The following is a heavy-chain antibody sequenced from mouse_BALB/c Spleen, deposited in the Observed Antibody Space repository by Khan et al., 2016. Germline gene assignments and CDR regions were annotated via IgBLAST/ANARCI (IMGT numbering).Heavy chain of an antibody. CDR1: GFSLIAYG. J-gene: IGHJ4*01. D-gene: IGHD2-2*01. V-gene: IGHV2-6-7*01. Sequence: QVQLKESGPGLVAPSQSLSITCTVSGFSLIAYGVNWVRQPPGKSLEWLGMIWGDGTTDYNSALKSRLNITKDNSKSQVFLKMTSLQTDDTARYYCARDGWGYYAMDYWGQGTSVTVSS. CDR3: ARDGWGYYAMDY. CDR2: IWGDGTT.